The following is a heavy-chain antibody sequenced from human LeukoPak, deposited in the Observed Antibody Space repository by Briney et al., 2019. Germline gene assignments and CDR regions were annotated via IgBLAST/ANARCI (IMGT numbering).Heavy chain of an antibody. Sequence: GGSLRLSCAASGFTFSSYWVHWVRQAPGKGLVWVSPINSDGSSTSYADSVKDRFTISRDNAKNSVYLQMNSLRAEDTAVYYCARENVGLTTAFDYWCQGTLVSVSS. CDR3: ARENVGLTTAFDY. V-gene: IGHV3-74*01. CDR2: INSDGSST. D-gene: IGHD1-26*01. CDR1: GFTFSSYW. J-gene: IGHJ4*02.